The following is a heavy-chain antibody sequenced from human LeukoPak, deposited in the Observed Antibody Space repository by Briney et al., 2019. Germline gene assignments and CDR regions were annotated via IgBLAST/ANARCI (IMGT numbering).Heavy chain of an antibody. CDR1: GFTFSHYS. J-gene: IGHJ4*02. V-gene: IGHV3-66*01. D-gene: IGHD3-22*01. Sequence: GGSLRLSCAASGFTFSHYSMNWVRQAPGKGLEWVSVIYSGGSEYYADSVKCRFTISRDNFKNMLYLQMNSLRAEDTAVYYCARDMAGDYYDSGSYGYFDYWGQGTLVTVSS. CDR3: ARDMAGDYYDSGSYGYFDY. CDR2: IYSGGSE.